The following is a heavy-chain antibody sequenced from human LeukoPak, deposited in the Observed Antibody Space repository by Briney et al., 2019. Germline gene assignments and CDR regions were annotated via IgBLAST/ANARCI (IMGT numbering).Heavy chain of an antibody. CDR1: GFTFDDYG. CDR2: IHQNGDST. J-gene: IGHJ3*01. Sequence: PGGSLRLSCAASGFTFDDYGMSWVRQGPGKGLEWVSAIHQNGDSTGYADSVKGRFTISRDNAKNSLYLQMNSLRAEDTAVYYCAKRAPILGATKGAFDVWGQGTVVTVSS. CDR3: AKRAPILGATKGAFDV. D-gene: IGHD1-26*01. V-gene: IGHV3-20*04.